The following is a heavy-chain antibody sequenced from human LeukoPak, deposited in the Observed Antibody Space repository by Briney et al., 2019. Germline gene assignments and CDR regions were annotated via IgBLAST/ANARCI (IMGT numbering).Heavy chain of an antibody. CDR3: AFDYYGSGSYQNY. Sequence: PGGSLRLSCAASGFTFSSYGMSWVRQAPGKGLEWVANIKQDGSEKYYVDSVKGRFTISRDNAKNSLYLQMNSLRAEDTAVYYCAFDYYGSGSYQNYWGQGTLVTVSS. CDR2: IKQDGSEK. CDR1: GFTFSSYG. D-gene: IGHD3-10*01. J-gene: IGHJ4*02. V-gene: IGHV3-7*01.